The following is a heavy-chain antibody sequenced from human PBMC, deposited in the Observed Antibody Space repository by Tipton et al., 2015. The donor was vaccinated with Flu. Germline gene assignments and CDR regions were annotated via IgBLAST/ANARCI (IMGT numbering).Heavy chain of an antibody. CDR3: ARLVIPAPTYYFDS. D-gene: IGHD2-2*01. Sequence: TLSLTCTVSGDSISSNAYYWTWIRQHPGKGLECIGYIYYTGHTYYTSSLKNRISMSIDTSDNQFSLNLSSVTAADTAIYYCARLVIPAPTYYFDSWGQGTLVTVSS. J-gene: IGHJ4*02. CDR2: IYYTGHT. V-gene: IGHV4-31*03. CDR1: GDSISSNAYY.